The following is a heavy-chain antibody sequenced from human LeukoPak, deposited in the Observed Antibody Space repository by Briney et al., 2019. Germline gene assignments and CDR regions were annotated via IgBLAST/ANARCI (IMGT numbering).Heavy chain of an antibody. J-gene: IGHJ4*02. Sequence: SETLSLTCAVYGGSFSSYYWSWIRQPPGKGLEWIGEINHSGSTNYNPSLKSRVTISVDTSKNQFSLKLSSVTAADTAVYYCASQTYYYGSGSYSPFDYWGQGTLVTVSS. CDR2: INHSGST. CDR1: GGSFSSYY. D-gene: IGHD3-10*01. V-gene: IGHV4-34*01. CDR3: ASQTYYYGSGSYSPFDY.